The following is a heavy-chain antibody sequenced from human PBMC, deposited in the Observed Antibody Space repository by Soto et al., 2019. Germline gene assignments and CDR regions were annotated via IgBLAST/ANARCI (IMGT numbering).Heavy chain of an antibody. Sequence: QVQLVQSGAEVRKPGASVNISCRASVFTFSDHLINWVRQGPGQSLEWMGWINPDNGNTKYSQTIPGRVPISRHSSASIVSVEVSDLTSEDTAVFYGARDILSVGPRANDAFDVWGQGTMVTVSS. D-gene: IGHD2-8*02. CDR3: ARDILSVGPRANDAFDV. CDR1: VFTFSDHL. V-gene: IGHV1-3*01. CDR2: INPDNGNT. J-gene: IGHJ3*01.